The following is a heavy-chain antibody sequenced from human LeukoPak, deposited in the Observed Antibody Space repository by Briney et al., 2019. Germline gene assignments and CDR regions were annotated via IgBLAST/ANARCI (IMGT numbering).Heavy chain of an antibody. D-gene: IGHD5/OR15-5a*01. V-gene: IGHV3-53*01. CDR1: GFTVSSNY. J-gene: IGHJ3*02. Sequence: GGSLRLSCAASGFTVSSNYMNWVRQAPGKGLEWVSIIYSGGSTFYADSVKGRFTTSRDNSKNTLHLQMNSLRAEDTAVYYCARSNDAFDIWGQGTMVTVSS. CDR3: ARSNDAFDI. CDR2: IYSGGST.